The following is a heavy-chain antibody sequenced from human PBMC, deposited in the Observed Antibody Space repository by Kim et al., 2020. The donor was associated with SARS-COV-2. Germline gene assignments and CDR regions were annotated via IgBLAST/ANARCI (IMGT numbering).Heavy chain of an antibody. J-gene: IGHJ4*02. D-gene: IGHD6-19*01. CDR1: GYSFTSYW. Sequence: GESLKISCKGSGYSFTSYWISWVRQMPGKGLEWMGRIDPSDSYTNYSPSFQGHVTISADKSISTAYLQWSSLKASDTAMYYCARQGRDSSGWYGRLSYFDYWGQGTLVTVSS. V-gene: IGHV5-10-1*01. CDR3: ARQGRDSSGWYGRLSYFDY. CDR2: IDPSDSYT.